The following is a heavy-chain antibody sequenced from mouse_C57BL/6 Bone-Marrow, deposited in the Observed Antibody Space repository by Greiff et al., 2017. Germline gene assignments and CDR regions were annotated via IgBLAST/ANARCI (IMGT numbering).Heavy chain of an antibody. J-gene: IGHJ3*01. CDR2: IDPENGDT. Sequence: VQLQQSGAELVRPGASVKLSCTASGFNIKDDYMHWVKQRPEQGLEWIGWIDPENGDTEYASKFQGKATITADTSSNTAYLQLSSLTSEDTAVYYCTRKLGLAYWGQGTLVTVSA. D-gene: IGHD4-1*01. CDR1: GFNIKDDY. V-gene: IGHV14-4*01. CDR3: TRKLGLAY.